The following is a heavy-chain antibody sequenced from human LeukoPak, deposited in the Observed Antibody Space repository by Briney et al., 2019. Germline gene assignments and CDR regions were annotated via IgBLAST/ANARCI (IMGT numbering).Heavy chain of an antibody. J-gene: IGHJ4*02. CDR3: AREWRYYYGSGSYSTFDY. CDR2: INPNSGGT. V-gene: IGHV1-2*04. D-gene: IGHD3-10*01. Sequence: ASVKVSCKASGYTFTGYYMHWVRQAPGQGLEWMGWINPNSGGTNYAQKFQGWVTMTRDTSIGTAYMELSRLRSDDTAVYYCAREWRYYYGSGSYSTFDYWGQGTLVTVSS. CDR1: GYTFTGYY.